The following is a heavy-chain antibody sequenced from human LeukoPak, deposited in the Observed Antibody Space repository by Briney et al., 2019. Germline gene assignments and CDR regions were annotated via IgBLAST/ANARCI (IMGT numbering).Heavy chain of an antibody. CDR3: ARERRAWGEDF. CDR1: GYTFTGYY. D-gene: IGHD3-16*01. V-gene: IGHV1-46*01. J-gene: IGHJ4*02. CDR2: INPNGGNT. Sequence: GASVKVSCKASGYTFTGYYIHWVRQAPGQGLEWVGLINPNGGNTGYAQRFQGRVTVTTDTSTSTVFMELNSLQSEDTAAYYCARERRAWGEDFWGQGTLVTVSS.